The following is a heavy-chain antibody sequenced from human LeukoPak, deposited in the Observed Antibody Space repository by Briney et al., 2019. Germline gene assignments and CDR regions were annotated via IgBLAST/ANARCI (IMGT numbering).Heavy chain of an antibody. CDR3: AKDRRWELLAPDY. D-gene: IGHD1-26*01. Sequence: PGGSLRLSCAASGFTFSSYAMHWVRQAPGKGLEWVAVIPYDGSNKYYADSVKGRFTISRDNSKNTLYLQMNSLRAEDTAVYYCAKDRRWELLAPDYWGQGTLVTVSS. CDR1: GFTFSSYA. J-gene: IGHJ4*02. V-gene: IGHV3-30*04. CDR2: IPYDGSNK.